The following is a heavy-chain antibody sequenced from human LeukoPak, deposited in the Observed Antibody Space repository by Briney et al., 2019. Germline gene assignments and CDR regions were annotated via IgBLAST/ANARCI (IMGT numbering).Heavy chain of an antibody. CDR3: ARVVTEAIVVVGPAVNWFDP. J-gene: IGHJ5*02. CDR2: IIPVFGTP. Sequence: GASVKVSCKASEYSFTGYYIHWVRQAPGQGLEWMGGIIPVFGTPNYAQKFQGRVTITADESTSTAYMELSSLKAEDTAVYYCARVVTEAIVVVGPAVNWFDPWGQGTLVTVSS. D-gene: IGHD2-15*01. V-gene: IGHV1-69*13. CDR1: EYSFTGYY.